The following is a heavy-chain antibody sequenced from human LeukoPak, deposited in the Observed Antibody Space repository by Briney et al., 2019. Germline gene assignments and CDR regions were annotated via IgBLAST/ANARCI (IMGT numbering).Heavy chain of an antibody. CDR2: IYYGGST. V-gene: IGHV4-39*01. D-gene: IGHD4-17*01. CDR3: ARHRLYGDYPHAFDI. J-gene: IGHJ3*02. Sequence: ASETLSLTCTVSGGTIISSSYYWGWIRQPPGKGLEWIGNIYYGGSTYYNPSLKSRVTISVDTSKNQFSLKLSSVTATDTAVYYCARHRLYGDYPHAFDIWGQGTMVTVSS. CDR1: GGTIISSSYY.